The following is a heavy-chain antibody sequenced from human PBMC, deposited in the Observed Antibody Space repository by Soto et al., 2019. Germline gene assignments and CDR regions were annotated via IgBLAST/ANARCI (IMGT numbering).Heavy chain of an antibody. V-gene: IGHV5-51*01. Sequence: PGESLKISCKASGYTFTTYWIDWVSQMPGKGLEWMGIIYPGDSETRYSPSSQGQVTMSADTSTNTAYRQWNSLQASDSAIYYCARRRIRLGAPFDYWGQGTLVTVSS. CDR2: IYPGDSET. CDR1: GYTFTTYW. D-gene: IGHD1-26*01. CDR3: ARRRIRLGAPFDY. J-gene: IGHJ4*02.